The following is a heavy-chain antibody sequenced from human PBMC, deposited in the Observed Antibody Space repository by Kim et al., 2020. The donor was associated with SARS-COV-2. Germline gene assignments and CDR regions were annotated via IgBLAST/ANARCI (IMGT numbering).Heavy chain of an antibody. D-gene: IGHD1-26*01. Sequence: YSPTFQGQGTISADTSISTAYLQWSSLKASDTAMYYCARLAVGATGPFDYWGQGTLVTVSS. J-gene: IGHJ4*02. V-gene: IGHV5-10-1*01. CDR3: ARLAVGATGPFDY.